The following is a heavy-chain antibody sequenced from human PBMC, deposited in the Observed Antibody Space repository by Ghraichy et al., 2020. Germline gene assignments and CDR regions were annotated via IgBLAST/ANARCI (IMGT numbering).Heavy chain of an antibody. Sequence: SETLSLTCTVSGGSISSYYWSWIRQPPGKGLEWIGYIYYSGSTNYNPSLKSRVTILVDTSKNQFSLKLSSGTAADTAVYYCARRASGVWHSGSYFYYYYMDVWGKGTTVTVSS. J-gene: IGHJ6*03. CDR2: IYYSGST. D-gene: IGHD1-26*01. CDR1: GGSISSYY. V-gene: IGHV4-59*08. CDR3: ARRASGVWHSGSYFYYYYMDV.